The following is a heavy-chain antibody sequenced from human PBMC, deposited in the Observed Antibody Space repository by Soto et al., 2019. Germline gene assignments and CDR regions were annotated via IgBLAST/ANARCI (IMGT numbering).Heavy chain of an antibody. Sequence: GESLKISCKGSGYSFTSYWIGWVRQMPGKGLEWMGIIYPGDSDTRYSPSFQGQVTISADKSISTAYLQWSSLKASDTAMYYCARPGPSNGLGNDAFDIWGQGTMVTVSS. D-gene: IGHD2-8*01. CDR1: GYSFTSYW. J-gene: IGHJ3*02. CDR3: ARPGPSNGLGNDAFDI. V-gene: IGHV5-51*01. CDR2: IYPGDSDT.